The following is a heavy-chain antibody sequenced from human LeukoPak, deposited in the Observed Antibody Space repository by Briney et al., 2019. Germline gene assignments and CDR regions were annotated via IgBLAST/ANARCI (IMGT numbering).Heavy chain of an antibody. CDR1: GFTFSSYA. CDR3: AKGGRGAYYYYYMDV. Sequence: GGSLRLSCAASGFTFSSYAMSWVRQAPGKGLGWVSAISGSGGSTYYADSVKGRFTISRDNSKNTLYLQMNSLRAEDTAVYYCAKGGRGAYYYYYMDVWGKGTTVTVSS. D-gene: IGHD2-15*01. CDR2: ISGSGGST. V-gene: IGHV3-23*01. J-gene: IGHJ6*03.